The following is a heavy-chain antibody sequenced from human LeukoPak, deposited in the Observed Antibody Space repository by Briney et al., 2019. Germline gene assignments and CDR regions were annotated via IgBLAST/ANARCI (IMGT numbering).Heavy chain of an antibody. V-gene: IGHV1-69*05. Sequence: SVKVSCKASGGTFSSYAISWVRQAPGQGLEWMGGIIPIFGTANYAQKFQGRVTITTDESTSTTYMELSSLRSEDTAVYYCARVTPDCGGDCYNYYFDYWGQGTLVTVSS. CDR3: ARVTPDCGGDCYNYYFDY. CDR1: GGTFSSYA. D-gene: IGHD2-21*02. CDR2: IIPIFGTA. J-gene: IGHJ4*02.